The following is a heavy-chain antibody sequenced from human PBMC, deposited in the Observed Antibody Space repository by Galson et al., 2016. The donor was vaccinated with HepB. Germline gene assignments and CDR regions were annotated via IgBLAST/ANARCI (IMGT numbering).Heavy chain of an antibody. D-gene: IGHD3-22*01. CDR2: ISYDGSYK. V-gene: IGHV3-30*18. J-gene: IGHJ4*02. CDR3: AKDLADYYDSTGYYTGLDY. Sequence: SLRLPCAASGFTFSSYGMHWVRQAPGKGLEWVAVISYDGSYKYYADSVKGRFTISRDNSKNTLYLQMNSLRAEDTAVYYCAKDLADYYDSTGYYTGLDYWGQGTLVTVSS. CDR1: GFTFSSYG.